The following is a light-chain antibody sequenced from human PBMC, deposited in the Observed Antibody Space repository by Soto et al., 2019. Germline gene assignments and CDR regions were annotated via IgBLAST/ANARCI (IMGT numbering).Light chain of an antibody. V-gene: IGKV1-5*03. J-gene: IGKJ1*01. Sequence: DIQMTQSPSTLSTSVGLRVTITCRASQSFSSWLAWYQQKPGKAPKLLIYKASSLESGVPTRFSGSGSGTECTLTISSLQPDDFATYYCQQYNSYSWTFGQGTKVEIK. CDR1: QSFSSW. CDR3: QQYNSYSWT. CDR2: KAS.